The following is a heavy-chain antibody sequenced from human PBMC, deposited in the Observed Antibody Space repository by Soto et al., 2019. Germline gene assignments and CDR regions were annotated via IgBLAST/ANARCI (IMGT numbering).Heavy chain of an antibody. CDR1: GFTFSGSA. CDR2: IRSKANSYAT. Sequence: GGSLRLACEASGFTFSGSAIHWVRQASGKGLEWVGRIRSKANSYATAYAASVKGRFTISRDDSKNTAYLQMNSLKTEDTAVYYCTRSYYDSSGLDYWGQGTLDTVS. J-gene: IGHJ4*02. D-gene: IGHD3-22*01. CDR3: TRSYYDSSGLDY. V-gene: IGHV3-73*01.